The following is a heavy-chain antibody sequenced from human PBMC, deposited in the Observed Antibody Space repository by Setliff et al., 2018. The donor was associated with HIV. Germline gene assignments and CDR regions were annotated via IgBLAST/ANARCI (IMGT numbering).Heavy chain of an antibody. V-gene: IGHV4-34*01. D-gene: IGHD1-1*01. CDR2: ITHSGRT. CDR3: ARATATYRYSIPRDYIYHMDV. CDR1: GGSFSDYY. J-gene: IGHJ6*03. Sequence: PSETLSLTCAVYGGSFSDYYWTWIRQPPGKGLEWIGEITHSGRTNFRPSLRSRVTMSRDTSKNQFSLKLSSVTAADTAVYYCARATATYRYSIPRDYIYHMDVWGEGTTVTVSS.